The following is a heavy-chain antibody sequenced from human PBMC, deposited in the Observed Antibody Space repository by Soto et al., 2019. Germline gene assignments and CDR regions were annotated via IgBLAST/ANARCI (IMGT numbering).Heavy chain of an antibody. CDR2: IYYSGST. Sequence: SETLSLTCTVSGGSISSSSYYWGWIRQPPGKGLEWIGSIYYSGSTYYNPSLKSRVTISVDTSKNQFSLKLSSVTAADTAVYYCARQAMVRGSTGPDYWGQGTLVTVSS. D-gene: IGHD3-10*01. CDR1: GGSISSSSYY. V-gene: IGHV4-39*01. CDR3: ARQAMVRGSTGPDY. J-gene: IGHJ4*02.